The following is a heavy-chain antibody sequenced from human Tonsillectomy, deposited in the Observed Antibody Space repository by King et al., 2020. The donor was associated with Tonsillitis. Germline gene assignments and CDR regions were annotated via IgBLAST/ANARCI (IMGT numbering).Heavy chain of an antibody. V-gene: IGHV4-59*01. CDR1: GGSISGYY. CDR3: ARGEDYYFYMDV. J-gene: IGHJ6*03. D-gene: IGHD1-26*01. Sequence: QLQESGPGLVKPSETLSLTCNVSGGSISGYYWSWIRQPPGKGLEWIGFIYYTGRTNYNPSLKSRVTISVDTSKNQFSLKLSSVTAADTAVYYCARGEDYYFYMDVWGKGTTVTVSS. CDR2: IYYTGRT.